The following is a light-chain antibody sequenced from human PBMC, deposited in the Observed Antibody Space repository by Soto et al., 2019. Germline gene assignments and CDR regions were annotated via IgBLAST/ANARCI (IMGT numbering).Light chain of an antibody. CDR1: MSDVGRYNY. J-gene: IGLJ1*01. Sequence: QSLLTQPASVSGSPGQSITISCTGTMSDVGRYNYVSWYQQYPGKAPKAMIYDVSNRPSGVSNRFSGSKSGNTASLTISGLQAEDEADYYCNSYAGTSTPYIFGTGTKVTVL. V-gene: IGLV2-14*03. CDR2: DVS. CDR3: NSYAGTSTPYI.